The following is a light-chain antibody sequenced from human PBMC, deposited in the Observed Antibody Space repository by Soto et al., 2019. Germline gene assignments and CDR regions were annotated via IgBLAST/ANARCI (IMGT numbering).Light chain of an antibody. V-gene: IGKV4-1*01. J-gene: IGKJ1*01. CDR1: QSVLYSSNNKNY. Sequence: DIVMTQSPDSLAVSLGERATINCKSSQSVLYSSNNKNYLVWYQQKPGQPPKLLISWASTRESGVPDRFSGSGSGTEVTLAISSLQAEDVAVYYCQQHYSSLWTFGQGTKVEIK. CDR2: WAS. CDR3: QQHYSSLWT.